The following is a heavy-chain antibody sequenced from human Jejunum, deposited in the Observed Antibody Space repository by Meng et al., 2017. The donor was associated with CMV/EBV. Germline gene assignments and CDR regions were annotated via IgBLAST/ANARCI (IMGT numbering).Heavy chain of an antibody. J-gene: IGHJ4*02. V-gene: IGHV4-39*07. D-gene: IGHD6-19*01. Sequence: QLQLQGSGPGLVKPSETLSLTCTVAGGSISTNSYFWAWIRQPPGKGLEWIGSVFYSGSTYYNPSLQSRVTISVETSKNQFSLNLSSVTAADTAVYYCARGYSSDWYDYWGQGALVTVSS. CDR2: VFYSGST. CDR3: ARGYSSDWYDY. CDR1: GGSISTNSYF.